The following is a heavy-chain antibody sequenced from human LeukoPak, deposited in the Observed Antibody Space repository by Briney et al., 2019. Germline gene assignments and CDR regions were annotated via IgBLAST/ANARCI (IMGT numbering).Heavy chain of an antibody. CDR3: ARGRSAYCSGGSCYRNWFDP. J-gene: IGHJ5*02. V-gene: IGHV1-18*01. CDR2: ISAYNGNT. D-gene: IGHD2-15*01. Sequence: ASVKVSCKASGYTFTSYGISWVRQAPGQGLEWMGWISAYNGNTNYAQKLQGRVTMTTDTYTSTAYMELRSLRSDDTAVYYCARGRSAYCSGGSCYRNWFDPWGQGTLVTVSP. CDR1: GYTFTSYG.